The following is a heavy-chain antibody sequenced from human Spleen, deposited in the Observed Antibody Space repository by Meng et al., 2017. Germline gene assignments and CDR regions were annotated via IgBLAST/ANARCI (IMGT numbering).Heavy chain of an antibody. D-gene: IGHD4-17*01. CDR2: IYYTGTT. CDR1: GGPISSGAYY. Sequence: QVQLQQWGPGLLKPPLPLSLPCTVSGGPISSGAYYWNWIRQPPGKGLEWIGYIYYTGTTDYNPSLKSLVTISMDTSKSQFSLRLSSVTAADTAVYYCARGAGPTDSYFDHWGQGTLVTVSS. CDR3: ARGAGPTDSYFDH. J-gene: IGHJ4*02. V-gene: IGHV4-31*01.